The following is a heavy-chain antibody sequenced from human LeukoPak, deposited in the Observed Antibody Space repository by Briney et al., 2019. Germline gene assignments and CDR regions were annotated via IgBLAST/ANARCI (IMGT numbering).Heavy chain of an antibody. D-gene: IGHD6-13*01. CDR1: GGSFSGYY. CDR2: INHSGST. CDR3: ARGPEGIAAAGGRGWFDP. J-gene: IGHJ5*02. Sequence: SETLSLTCAVYGGSFSGYYWSWIRQPPGKGLEWIGEINHSGSTNYNPSLKSRVTISVDTSKNQFSLKLSSVTAADTAVYYCARGPEGIAAAGGRGWFDPWGQGTLVTVSS. V-gene: IGHV4-34*01.